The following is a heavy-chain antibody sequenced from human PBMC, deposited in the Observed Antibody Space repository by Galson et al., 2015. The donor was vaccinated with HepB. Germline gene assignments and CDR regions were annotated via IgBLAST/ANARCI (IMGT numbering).Heavy chain of an antibody. J-gene: IGHJ4*02. Sequence: SVKVSCKASGYTFTSYYMHWVRQAPGQGLDWMGIINPSGAGTSYAQKFQGRVTMTRDTSTSTVHMELSSLRSEDTAVYYCARDSLAGEAASAPGYWGQGTLVTVSS. CDR2: INPSGAGT. CDR1: GYTFTSYY. D-gene: IGHD6-13*01. CDR3: ARDSLAGEAASAPGY. V-gene: IGHV1-46*03.